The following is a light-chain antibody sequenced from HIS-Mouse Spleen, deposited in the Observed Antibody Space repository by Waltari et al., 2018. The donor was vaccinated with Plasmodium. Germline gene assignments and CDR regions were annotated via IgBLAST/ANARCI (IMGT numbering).Light chain of an antibody. J-gene: IGKJ4*01. CDR1: QSVSSSY. Sequence: VFTQSPGTLSFSPGHRPTLSCRASQSVSSSYLAWDQQKPGQAPRLLIYGSSSRATGIPDRCRGSGSGTDFTFTISRLEPEDFAVYYCQQYGSSPLTFGAGTKVEIK. CDR2: GSS. V-gene: IGKV3-20*01. CDR3: QQYGSSPLT.